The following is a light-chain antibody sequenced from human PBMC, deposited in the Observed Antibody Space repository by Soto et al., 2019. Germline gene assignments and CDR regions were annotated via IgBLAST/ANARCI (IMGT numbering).Light chain of an antibody. CDR1: QSVLYSSNNKNY. Sequence: DIVMTQSPDSLAVSLGERATINCKSSQSVLYSSNNKNYLAWYQQKPGQPPKLLIYWASTRESGVPDRFSGSVSGTDFTLTISSLQADDVAVYYCQQYYRPWTFGQGTKVEIK. J-gene: IGKJ1*01. V-gene: IGKV4-1*01. CDR2: WAS. CDR3: QQYYRPWT.